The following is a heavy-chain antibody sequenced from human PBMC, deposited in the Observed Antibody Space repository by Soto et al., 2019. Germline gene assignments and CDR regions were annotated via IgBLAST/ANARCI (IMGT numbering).Heavy chain of an antibody. CDR2: IYGGGGT. CDR3: VRGYRYGSGSYHFDS. D-gene: IGHD3-10*01. Sequence: GGSLRLSCAASGFTVSSDYMSWVRQAPGKGLEWVSIIYGGGGTNYADSVKGRFTISRDNFENTLYLQMNTLRAEDTAVYYCVRGYRYGSGSYHFDSWGQGTLVTVSS. CDR1: GFTVSSDY. J-gene: IGHJ4*02. V-gene: IGHV3-66*01.